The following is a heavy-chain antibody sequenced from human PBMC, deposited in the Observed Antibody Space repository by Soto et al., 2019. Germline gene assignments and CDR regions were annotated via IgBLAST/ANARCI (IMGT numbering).Heavy chain of an antibody. CDR3: VRGYIAARLNYFDY. CDR1: GGTFSSYA. CDR2: IIPIFGTA. Sequence: QVQLVQSGAEVKKPGSSVKVSCKASGGTFSSYAISWVRQAPGQGLEWMGGIIPIFGTANYAQKFQGRVTITADESAITDHMELSSLRSEATVAYYCVRGYIAARLNYFDYWGQGTLVTVCS. D-gene: IGHD6-6*01. J-gene: IGHJ4*02. V-gene: IGHV1-69*01.